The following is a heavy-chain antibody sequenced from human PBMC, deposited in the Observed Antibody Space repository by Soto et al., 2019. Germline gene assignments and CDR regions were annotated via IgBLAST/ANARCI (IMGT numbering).Heavy chain of an antibody. CDR1: GGSISSYY. J-gene: IGHJ5*02. CDR3: ARAQAHNYGYNYVCFDP. V-gene: IGHV4-59*01. CDR2: IYYSGST. D-gene: IGHD5-12*01. Sequence: SETLSLTCTVSGGSISSYYWSWIRQPPGKGLEWIGYIYYSGSTNYNPSLKSRVTISVDTSKNQFSLKLSSVTAADTAVYYCARAQAHNYGYNYVCFDPWGQGTLVTVSS.